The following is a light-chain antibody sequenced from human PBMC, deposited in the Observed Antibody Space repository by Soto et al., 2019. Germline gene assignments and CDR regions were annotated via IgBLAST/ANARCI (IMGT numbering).Light chain of an antibody. V-gene: IGKV3-20*01. Sequence: IVLTQSPATLSLSPGERATLSCRASQSVSTYLAWYQQKPGQAPRLLIYGISSRATGIPDRFSGSGSGTDFTLTISRLEPEDFVVYYCQQYSSLPHTFGQGTKVDIK. CDR3: QQYSSLPHT. CDR1: QSVSTY. J-gene: IGKJ2*01. CDR2: GIS.